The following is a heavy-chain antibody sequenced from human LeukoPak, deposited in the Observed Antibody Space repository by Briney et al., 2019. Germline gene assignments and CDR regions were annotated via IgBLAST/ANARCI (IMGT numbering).Heavy chain of an antibody. CDR3: AKSGYPGYFYMDV. Sequence: GGSLRLSCAASGFTFSNYGMHWVRQAPGKGLEWVAVISYDGSNKYYADSVKGRFTISRDNSKNTLYLQMSSLGAEDTAVYYCAKSGYPGYFYMDVWGTGTTVTISS. V-gene: IGHV3-30*18. CDR2: ISYDGSNK. J-gene: IGHJ6*03. D-gene: IGHD5-12*01. CDR1: GFTFSNYG.